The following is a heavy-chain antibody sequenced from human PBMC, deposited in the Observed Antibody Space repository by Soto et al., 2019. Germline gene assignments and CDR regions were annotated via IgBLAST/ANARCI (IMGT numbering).Heavy chain of an antibody. D-gene: IGHD3-9*01. CDR2: IYYSGST. CDR3: ARGVSDTYYDILTGTESDY. CDR1: GGSISSSSYY. J-gene: IGHJ4*02. V-gene: IGHV4-39*01. Sequence: ETLSLTCTVSGGSISSSSYYWGWIRQPPGKGLEWIGSIYYSGSTYYNPSLKSRVTISVDTSKNQFSLKLSSVTAADTAVYYCARGVSDTYYDILTGTESDYWGQGTLVTVSS.